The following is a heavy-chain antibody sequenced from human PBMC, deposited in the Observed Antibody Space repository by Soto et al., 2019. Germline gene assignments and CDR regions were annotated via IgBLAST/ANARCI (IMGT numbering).Heavy chain of an antibody. CDR1: GFTFSSYA. CDR3: ATGPYGDYDEGPSFY. J-gene: IGHJ4*02. V-gene: IGHV3-23*01. D-gene: IGHD4-17*01. Sequence: GGSLRLSCAASGFTFSSYAMSWVRQAPGKGLEWVSAISGSGGSTYYADSVKGRFTISRDNSKNTLYLQMNSLRAEDTAVYYCATGPYGDYDEGPSFYWGQGTLVTVSS. CDR2: ISGSGGST.